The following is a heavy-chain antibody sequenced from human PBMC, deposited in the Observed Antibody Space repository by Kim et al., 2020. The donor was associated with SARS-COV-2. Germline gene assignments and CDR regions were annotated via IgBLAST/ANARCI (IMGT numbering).Heavy chain of an antibody. CDR3: ARILDWAFDY. D-gene: IGHD3-9*01. Sequence: DKYYSTPLKTRLTISKDTSKNQVVLTMTNMDPVDTATYYCARILDWAFDYWGQGTLVTVSS. J-gene: IGHJ4*02. CDR2: DK. V-gene: IGHV2-70*01.